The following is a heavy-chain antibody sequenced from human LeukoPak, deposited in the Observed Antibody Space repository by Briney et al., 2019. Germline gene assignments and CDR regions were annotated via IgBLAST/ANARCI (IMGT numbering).Heavy chain of an antibody. J-gene: IGHJ3*02. CDR2: ISGNGGST. Sequence: GGFLRLSCTTPKFNFRNYGLTWVRQAPGKELEWVSSISGNGGSTQYAASVQGRFTISRDNSKNTLYLQMNSLRGEDTAVYYCAKDPNGDYIGAFDIWGQGTMVTVSS. V-gene: IGHV3-23*01. CDR1: KFNFRNYG. CDR3: AKDPNGDYIGAFDI. D-gene: IGHD4-17*01.